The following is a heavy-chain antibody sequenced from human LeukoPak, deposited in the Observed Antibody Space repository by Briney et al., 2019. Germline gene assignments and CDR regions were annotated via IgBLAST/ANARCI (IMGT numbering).Heavy chain of an antibody. J-gene: IGHJ5*02. D-gene: IGHD2-21*02. V-gene: IGHV4-61*01. CDR2: IYSSGST. Sequence: TSETLSLTCTVSGGSISGSSYYWSWIRQPPGKGPEWIGYIYSSGSTNYNPSLKSRVTISVDTSKNQFSLMVSSVTAADTALYYCARGVPTATARWFDPWGQGTLVTVSS. CDR3: ARGVPTATARWFDP. CDR1: GGSISGSSYY.